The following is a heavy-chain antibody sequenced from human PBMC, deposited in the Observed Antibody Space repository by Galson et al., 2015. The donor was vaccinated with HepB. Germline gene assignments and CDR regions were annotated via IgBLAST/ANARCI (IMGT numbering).Heavy chain of an antibody. CDR2: IRSERNSHAT. J-gene: IGHJ5*02. CDR1: GFMFSGSA. CDR3: TRRSLGMSTVWLDL. Sequence: SLRLSCAASGFMFSGSAIHWVRQASGKGLEWIGRIRSERNSHATSYGQSVQGRFTLFRDDSENGAYLQMNSLKTDDTAVYYCTRRSLGMSTVWLDLWGQGTLVTVSS. D-gene: IGHD1-1*01. V-gene: IGHV3-73*01.